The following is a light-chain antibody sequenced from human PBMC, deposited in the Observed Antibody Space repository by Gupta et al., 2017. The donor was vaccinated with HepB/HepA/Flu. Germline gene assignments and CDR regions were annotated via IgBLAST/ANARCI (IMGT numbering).Light chain of an antibody. V-gene: IGKV3-11*01. J-gene: IGKJ5*01. Sequence: EIVLTQSPATLSLSPGERATLSCRASQSISSTSLAWYQQKPGQAPRLLIYDASNRATGIPARFSGNGAGTDFTLTISSLEPEDFALYQCQHRRHWHPEDTFGQGTRLEIK. CDR2: DAS. CDR3: QHRRHWHPEDT. CDR1: QSISSTS.